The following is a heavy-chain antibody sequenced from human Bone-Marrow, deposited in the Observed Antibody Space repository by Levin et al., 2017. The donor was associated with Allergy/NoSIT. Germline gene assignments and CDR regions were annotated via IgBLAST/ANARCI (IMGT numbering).Heavy chain of an antibody. J-gene: IGHJ4*02. V-gene: IGHV3-74*01. CDR2: IDSAGVNS. D-gene: IGHD1-26*01. CDR3: AREGSYYAFDY. Sequence: GGSLRLSCAASGFAFDDYWMVWVRQVPGEGLVWVSSIDSAGVNSKYADSVKGRFAISRDNAKNTLYLQMNSVRDEDTAVYYCAREGSYYAFDYWGQGILVTVSS. CDR1: GFAFDDYW.